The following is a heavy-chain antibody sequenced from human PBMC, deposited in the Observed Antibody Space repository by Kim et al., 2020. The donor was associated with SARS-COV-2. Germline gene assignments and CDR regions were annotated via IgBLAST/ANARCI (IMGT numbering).Heavy chain of an antibody. D-gene: IGHD6-6*01. CDR1: GFTFSSYE. Sequence: GGSLRLSCAASGFTFSSYEMNWVRQAPGKGLEWVSYISSSGSTIYYADSVKGRFTISRDNAKNSLYLQMNSLRAEDTAVYYCARGSSSSPSYWYFDLWGRGTLVTVSS. J-gene: IGHJ2*01. CDR2: ISSSGSTI. V-gene: IGHV3-48*03. CDR3: ARGSSSSPSYWYFDL.